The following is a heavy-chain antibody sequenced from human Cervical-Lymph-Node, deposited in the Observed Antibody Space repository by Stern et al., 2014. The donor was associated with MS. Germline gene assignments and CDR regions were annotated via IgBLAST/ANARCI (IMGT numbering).Heavy chain of an antibody. D-gene: IGHD3-3*01. V-gene: IGHV1-8*01. J-gene: IGHJ4*02. CDR3: TRGWSA. CDR2: MNPDSGDT. CDR1: GYTFTSDD. Sequence: VQLVESGAEVKKPGASVKVSCKASGYTFTSDDINWVRQVPGQGLEWMGWMNPDSGDTGYAQKFRGKFTITRDLSTAYMEMSSLKFEDTAVYYCTRGWSAWGQGTLVTVSS.